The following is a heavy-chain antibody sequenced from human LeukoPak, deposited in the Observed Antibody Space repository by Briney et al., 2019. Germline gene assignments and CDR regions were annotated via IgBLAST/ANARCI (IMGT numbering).Heavy chain of an antibody. J-gene: IGHJ4*02. CDR2: MSRSSSYT. Sequence: GRSLRLSCAASGFTLSDYYMNWIRQAPGKGLEWVSYMSRSSSYTNYADSVKGRFTISRDDAKNSLYLQMDSLRAEDTAVYYCARDLTGGYIFSDYWGQGTLVTVSS. V-gene: IGHV3-11*06. CDR1: GFTLSDYY. D-gene: IGHD7-27*01. CDR3: ARDLTGGYIFSDY.